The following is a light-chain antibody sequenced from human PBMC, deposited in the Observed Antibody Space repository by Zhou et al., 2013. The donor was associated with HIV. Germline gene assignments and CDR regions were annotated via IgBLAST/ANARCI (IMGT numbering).Light chain of an antibody. V-gene: IGKV3-20*01. CDR2: GAS. Sequence: EIVLTQSPGTLSLSPGERATLSCRASHTVTSNYLAWYQHTPGQGPKVLIFGASTRANGIPDRFSGSGSGTEFTLTISRLEPEDFAVYYCQHYGVSPYTFGPGTKLXI. CDR3: QHYGVSPYT. CDR1: HTVTSNY. J-gene: IGKJ2*01.